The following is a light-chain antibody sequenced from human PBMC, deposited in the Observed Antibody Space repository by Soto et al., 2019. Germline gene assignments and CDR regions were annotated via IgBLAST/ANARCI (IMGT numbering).Light chain of an antibody. J-gene: IGKJ4*01. CDR3: QQFSSYPLT. CDR1: QSVSNDF. V-gene: IGKV3-20*01. CDR2: GAS. Sequence: EIVLTQSPGILSLSPGERATLSCRASQSVSNDFLAWYQQKPGQAPRLLIYGASTRATDVPDRFSGSGSGTDFTLTISRLEPEDFAVYYCQQFSSYPLTFGGGTKVDIK.